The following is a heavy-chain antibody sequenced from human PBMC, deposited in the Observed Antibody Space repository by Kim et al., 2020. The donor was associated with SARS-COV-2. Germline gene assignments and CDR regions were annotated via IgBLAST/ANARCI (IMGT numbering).Heavy chain of an antibody. V-gene: IGHV4-34*01. CDR3: ARGASAGGRPHLDY. J-gene: IGHJ4*02. CDR2: INHSGST. CDR1: GGSFSGYY. Sequence: SETLSLTCAVYGGSFSGYYWSWIRQPPGKGLEWIGEINHSGSTNYNPSLKSRVTISVDTSKNQFSLNLSSVTAADTAVYYCARGASAGGRPHLDYWGQGTLVTVSS.